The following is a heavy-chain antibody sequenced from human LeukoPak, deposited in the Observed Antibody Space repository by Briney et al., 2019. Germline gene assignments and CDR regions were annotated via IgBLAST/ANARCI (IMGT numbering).Heavy chain of an antibody. J-gene: IGHJ4*02. CDR3: ANSGGYGLIDY. Sequence: PSETLSLTCTVSGGSISSSAYYWGWIRQPPGKGLEWIGNIYYSGSTYYNPSLKSRVTISVDTSKNQFSLRLNSVTAADTAIYYCANSGGYGLIDYWGQGTLVTVSS. V-gene: IGHV4-39*01. D-gene: IGHD1-26*01. CDR2: IYYSGST. CDR1: GGSISSSAYY.